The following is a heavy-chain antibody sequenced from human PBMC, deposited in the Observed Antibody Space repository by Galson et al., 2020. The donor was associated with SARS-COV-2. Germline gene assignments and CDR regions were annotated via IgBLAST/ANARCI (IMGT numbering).Heavy chain of an antibody. D-gene: IGHD2-21*01. Sequence: GESLKISCAASGFIFSDYWMHWVRQVPGEGLVWVARIRTDGSVTVYADSVKGRFTVSRDNAENTLSLQMNNLRAEDTAVYYCVRETAIRGAYFFDYWGQGSLVTVSS. V-gene: IGHV3-74*03. CDR2: IRTDGSVT. CDR1: GFIFSDYW. J-gene: IGHJ4*02. CDR3: VRETAIRGAYFFDY.